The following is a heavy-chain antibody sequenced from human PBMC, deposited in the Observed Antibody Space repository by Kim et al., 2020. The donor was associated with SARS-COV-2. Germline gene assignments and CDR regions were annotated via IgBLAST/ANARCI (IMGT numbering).Heavy chain of an antibody. CDR3: ARDDLLAAAGSWDYYGMDV. V-gene: IGHV3-33*01. Sequence: GGSLRLSCAASGFTFSSYGMHWVRQAPGKGLEWVAVIWYDGSNKYYADSVKGRFTISRDNSKNTLYLQMNSLRAEDTAVYYCARDDLLAAAGSWDYYGMDVWGQGTTVTVSS. D-gene: IGHD6-13*01. J-gene: IGHJ6*02. CDR1: GFTFSSYG. CDR2: IWYDGSNK.